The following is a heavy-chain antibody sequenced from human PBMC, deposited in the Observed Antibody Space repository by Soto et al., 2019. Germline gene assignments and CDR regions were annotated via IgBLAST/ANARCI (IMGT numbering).Heavy chain of an antibody. CDR1: GYTFTSYA. CDR3: ARSIVVVAALDD. J-gene: IGHJ4*02. V-gene: IGHV1-3*05. CDR2: INAGNGNT. D-gene: IGHD2-21*02. Sequence: QVQLVQSGAEEKKPGASVKVSCKASGYTFTSYAMHWVRQAPGQRLEWMGWINAGNGNTKYSQKFQARVTITRDTSASTAYMELSSLRSEDTAVYYCARSIVVVAALDDWGQGTLVSVSS.